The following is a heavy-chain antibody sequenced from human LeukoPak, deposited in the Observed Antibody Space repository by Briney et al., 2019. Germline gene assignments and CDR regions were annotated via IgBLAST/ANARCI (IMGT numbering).Heavy chain of an antibody. CDR2: INPNSGGT. D-gene: IGHD6-13*01. J-gene: IGHJ4*02. CDR3: ARLAAAGLMINY. Sequence: ASVKVSCKASGYTFTGYYMHWVRQAPGQGLEWMGWINPNSGGTNYAQKFQGRVTMTRDTSISTAYLQWSSLKASDAAMYYCARLAAAGLMINYWGQGTLVTVSS. V-gene: IGHV1-2*02. CDR1: GYTFTGYY.